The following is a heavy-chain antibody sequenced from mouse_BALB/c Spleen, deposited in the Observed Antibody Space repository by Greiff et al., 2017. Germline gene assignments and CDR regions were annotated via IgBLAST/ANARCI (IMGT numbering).Heavy chain of an antibody. V-gene: IGHV2-9*02. CDR2: IWAGGST. CDR1: GFSLTSYG. CDR3: ARDGIYDGYYWYFDV. J-gene: IGHJ1*01. D-gene: IGHD2-3*01. Sequence: VKLMESGPGLVAPSQSLSITCTVSGFSLTSYGVHWVRQPPGKGLEWLGVIWAGGSTNYNSALMSRLSISKDNSKSQVFLKMNSLQTDDTAMYYCARDGIYDGYYWYFDVWGAGTTVTVSS.